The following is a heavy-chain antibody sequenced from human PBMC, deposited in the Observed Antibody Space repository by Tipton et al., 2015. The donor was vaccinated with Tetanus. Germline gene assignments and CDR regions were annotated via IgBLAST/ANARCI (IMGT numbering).Heavy chain of an antibody. J-gene: IGHJ6*02. CDR2: IYGTGTT. Sequence: LRLSCAASGFTITSFAMSWVRQAAGKGLQWIGRIYGTGTTDYNPSLQSRVTMSIDTSKNQVSLKLTSVTAADTAFYYCARERGYYVNAMDVWGQGTTVTVSS. D-gene: IGHD3-16*01. CDR1: GFTITSFA. V-gene: IGHV4-4*07. CDR3: ARERGYYVNAMDV.